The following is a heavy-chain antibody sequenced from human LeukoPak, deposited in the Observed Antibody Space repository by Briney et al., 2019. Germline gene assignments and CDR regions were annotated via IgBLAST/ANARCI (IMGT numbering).Heavy chain of an antibody. J-gene: IGHJ4*02. CDR1: GDSVSSY. CDR2: IYYGGST. Sequence: SETLSLTCTVSGDSVSSYWSWIRQPPGKGLRWIGYIYYGGSTNYNPSLKSRVTISVDSSKNQFSLRLTSVTAADTALYYSARGSDSSGWRRFVYWSQGILVTVSS. V-gene: IGHV4-59*02. D-gene: IGHD6-19*01. CDR3: ARGSDSSGWRRFVY.